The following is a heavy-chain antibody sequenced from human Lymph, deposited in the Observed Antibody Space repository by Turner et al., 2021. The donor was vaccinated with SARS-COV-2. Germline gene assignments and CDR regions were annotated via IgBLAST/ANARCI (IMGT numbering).Heavy chain of an antibody. CDR2: FDPEDGYT. CDR3: ATVLCRSGSCYYYDMDV. V-gene: IGHV1-24*01. CDR1: GYTLTELS. D-gene: IGHD2-15*01. J-gene: IGHJ6*02. Sequence: QVQLVQSGAEGKKPGASMKVSCKVSGYTLTELSMHWVRQAPGKGLEWVGGFDPEDGYTIDAQKFQGKFTMTEDTSTDTAYMELSSLRSGDTAVYDCATVLCRSGSCYYYDMDVWGQGTTVTVSS.